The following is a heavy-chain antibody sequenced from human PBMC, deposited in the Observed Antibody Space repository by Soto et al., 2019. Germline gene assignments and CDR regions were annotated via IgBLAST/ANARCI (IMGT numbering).Heavy chain of an antibody. CDR2: INPSGGST. J-gene: IGHJ3*02. CDR1: GYTFTSYY. CDR3: ARGGRDGYNLDAFDI. D-gene: IGHD5-12*01. V-gene: IGHV1-46*03. Sequence: ASVKVSCKASGYTFTSYYMHWVRQAPGQGLEWMGIINPSGGSTSYAQKFQGRVTMTRDTSTSTVYMELSSLRYEDTAVYYCARGGRDGYNLDAFDIWGQGPTVTVSS.